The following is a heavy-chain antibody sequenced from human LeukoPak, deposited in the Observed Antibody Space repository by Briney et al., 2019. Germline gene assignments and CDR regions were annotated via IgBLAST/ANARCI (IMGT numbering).Heavy chain of an antibody. CDR2: ISPNSGVT. J-gene: IGHJ4*02. CDR1: GYTFTGYY. D-gene: IGHD1-1*01. V-gene: IGHV1-2*06. CDR3: ARDLNDINHVIGSV. Sequence: ASVKVSCKASGYTFTGYYMHWVRQAPGQGLEWMGRISPNSGVTNYAQKFQGGVTMARDTSINTAYMELSGLRFDDTAVYYCARDLNDINHVIGSVWGQGALVTVSS.